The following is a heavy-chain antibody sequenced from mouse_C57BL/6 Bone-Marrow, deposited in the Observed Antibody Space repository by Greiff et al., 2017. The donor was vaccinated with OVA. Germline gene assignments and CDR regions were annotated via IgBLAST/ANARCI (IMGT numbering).Heavy chain of an antibody. V-gene: IGHV5-6*01. CDR3: AIQDPYYAMDY. Sequence: EVKLQESGGDLVKPGGSLKLSCAASGFTFSSYGMSWVRQTPDKRLEWVATISSGGSYPYYPASVKGRFTISRDNAKNTLYLQMSSLKSEDTAMYYCAIQDPYYAMDYWGQGTSVTVSS. CDR1: GFTFSSYG. CDR2: ISSGGSYP. J-gene: IGHJ4*01.